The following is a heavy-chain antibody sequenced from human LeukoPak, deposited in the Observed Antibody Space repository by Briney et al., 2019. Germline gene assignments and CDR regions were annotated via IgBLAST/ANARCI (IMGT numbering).Heavy chain of an antibody. J-gene: IGHJ3*02. D-gene: IGHD5-18*01. Sequence: SQTLSLTCTVSGGSISSGSYYWSWIRQPAGKGLEWIGRIYTSGSTNYNPSLKSRVTISVDTSKNQFSLKLSSVTAADTAVYYCARVWDVGYSYGPFDIWSQGTMVTVSS. CDR3: ARVWDVGYSYGPFDI. V-gene: IGHV4-61*02. CDR2: IYTSGST. CDR1: GGSISSGSYY.